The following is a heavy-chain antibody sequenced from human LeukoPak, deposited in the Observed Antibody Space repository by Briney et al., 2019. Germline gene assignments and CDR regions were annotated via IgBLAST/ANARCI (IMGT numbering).Heavy chain of an antibody. J-gene: IGHJ4*02. Sequence: PGGSLRLSCAASGFTFSSYAMHWVRQAPGKGLEWVAVISYDGSNKYYADSVKGRFTISRDNSKNTLYLQMNSLRAEDTAVYYCAIIAVGNYFDYWGQGTLVTVSS. D-gene: IGHD6-19*01. V-gene: IGHV3-30*14. CDR2: ISYDGSNK. CDR3: AIIAVGNYFDY. CDR1: GFTFSSYA.